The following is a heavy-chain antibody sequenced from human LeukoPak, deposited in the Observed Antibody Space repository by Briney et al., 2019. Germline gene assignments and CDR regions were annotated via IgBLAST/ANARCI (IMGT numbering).Heavy chain of an antibody. V-gene: IGHV6-1*01. CDR2: TYYRSKWYN. Sequence: SQTLSLTCAISGDSVSSNTAAWNLIRQSPSRGLEWLGRTYYRSKWYNDYAVSVKSRITINPDTSKNQFSLQLNSVSPEDTAVYYCARDRRDYGDPDAFDIWGQGTMVTVSS. J-gene: IGHJ3*02. D-gene: IGHD4-17*01. CDR3: ARDRRDYGDPDAFDI. CDR1: GDSVSSNTAA.